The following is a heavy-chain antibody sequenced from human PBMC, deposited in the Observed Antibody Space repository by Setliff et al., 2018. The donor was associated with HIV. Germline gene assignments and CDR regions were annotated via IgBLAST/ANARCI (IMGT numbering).Heavy chain of an antibody. CDR3: AREMAATAHPDDPYFQH. V-gene: IGHV3-7*03. CDR2: IKQDGNEK. Sequence: GGSLRLSCAASRFAFSTYWMSWVRQAPGKGLEWVANIKQDGNEKYYVDSVKGRFTISRDNAKNSLYLQMNSLRAEDTAVYYCAREMAATAHPDDPYFQHWGQGTLVTVSS. D-gene: IGHD6-13*01. J-gene: IGHJ1*01. CDR1: RFAFSTYW.